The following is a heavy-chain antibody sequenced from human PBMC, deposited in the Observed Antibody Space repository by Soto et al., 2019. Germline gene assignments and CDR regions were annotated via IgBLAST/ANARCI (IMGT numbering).Heavy chain of an antibody. V-gene: IGHV4-4*07. CDR1: GDSIGRFY. D-gene: IGHD1-26*01. Sequence: QVQLHESGPGLVKPSETLSLTCNVSGDSIGRFYWSWIRQSAEKGLEWIGRVYSTGGTAYNPALKGRVTISLDRSNNHVSLEIKSVTPADTAVYFCARDLSGTGLDIWGRGTRVTVSS. CDR3: ARDLSGTGLDI. J-gene: IGHJ6*02. CDR2: VYSTGGT.